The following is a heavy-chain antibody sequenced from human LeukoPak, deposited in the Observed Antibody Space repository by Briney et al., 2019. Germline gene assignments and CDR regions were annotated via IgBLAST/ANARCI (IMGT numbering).Heavy chain of an antibody. Sequence: GGSLRLSCAASGFTFSTYSMNWVRQAPGKGLEWVSSISSSRTYIYYADSVKGRFTISRDNAKNSLYLQMNSLRAEDTAVYYCARGVDLYFDYWGQGTLVTVSS. V-gene: IGHV3-21*01. CDR1: GFTFSTYS. D-gene: IGHD3/OR15-3a*01. J-gene: IGHJ4*02. CDR3: ARGVDLYFDY. CDR2: ISSSRTYI.